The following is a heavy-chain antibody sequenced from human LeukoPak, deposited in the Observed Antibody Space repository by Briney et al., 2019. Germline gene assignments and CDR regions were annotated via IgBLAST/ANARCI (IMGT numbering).Heavy chain of an antibody. V-gene: IGHV3-30*03. CDR1: GFTFSSYG. Sequence: GRSLRLSCAASGFTFSSYGMHWVRQAPGKGLEWMAVISYDGSNKYYADSVKGRFTISRDNAKNSLYLQMNSLRAEDTAVYYCARGGDFWSGYYPRPHYYYYYMDVWGKGTTVTVSS. J-gene: IGHJ6*03. D-gene: IGHD3-3*01. CDR2: ISYDGSNK. CDR3: ARGGDFWSGYYPRPHYYYYYMDV.